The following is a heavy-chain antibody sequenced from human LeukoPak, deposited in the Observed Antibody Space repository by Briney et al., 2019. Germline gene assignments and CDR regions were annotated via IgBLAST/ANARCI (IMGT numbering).Heavy chain of an antibody. CDR2: IYYSGST. D-gene: IGHD6-13*01. CDR3: AREGSSSSWDY. CDR1: GGSISSYY. V-gene: IGHV4-59*01. J-gene: IGHJ4*02. Sequence: PSETLSLTCTVSGGSISSYYWSWIRQPPGKGLEWIGYIYYSGSTKYNPSLKSRLTISVDTSKNQFSLKLSSVTAADTAVYYCAREGSSSSWDYWGQGTLVTVSS.